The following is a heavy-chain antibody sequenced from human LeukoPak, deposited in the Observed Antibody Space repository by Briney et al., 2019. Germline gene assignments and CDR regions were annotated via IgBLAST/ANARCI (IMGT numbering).Heavy chain of an antibody. CDR2: ITGSGGDT. J-gene: IGHJ6*02. V-gene: IGHV3-23*01. CDR3: AKALFGWNALDV. Sequence: PGGSLRLSCAASAFTFRTYVLTWVRQAPGKGLEWVSMITGSGGDTYSADSVKGRFTISRDNSRNTLYLEMNSLRADDTAVCYCAKALFGWNALDVWGQGTTVTVSS. D-gene: IGHD6-19*01. CDR1: AFTFRTYV.